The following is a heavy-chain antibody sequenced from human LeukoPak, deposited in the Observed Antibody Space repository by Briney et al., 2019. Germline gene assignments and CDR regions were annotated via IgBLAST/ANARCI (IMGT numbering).Heavy chain of an antibody. CDR3: ARSASSYYYMDV. D-gene: IGHD6-6*01. CDR1: GFTLNSYW. Sequence: GGSLRLSCAASGFTLNSYWMSWVGPAPGKGLGWVANIKKDGSEKYYVDSVKGPFTISRDNAKKSLYLQMNRLRAEDPGLYYCARSASSYYYMDVWGKGTTVTVSS. J-gene: IGHJ6*03. V-gene: IGHV3-7*03. CDR2: IKKDGSEK.